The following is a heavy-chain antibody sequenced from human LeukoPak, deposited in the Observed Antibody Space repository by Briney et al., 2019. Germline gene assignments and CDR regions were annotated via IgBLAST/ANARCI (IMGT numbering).Heavy chain of an antibody. Sequence: ASVKVSCKASGYTFTGYVITWVRQAPGQGLEWMGWISAYSGNTNYAQNLQGRVTMTTDTSTSTAYMELRSLRSDDTAVYYCARGYDSSGYYYFDYWGQGTLVTVSS. CDR2: ISAYSGNT. V-gene: IGHV1-18*01. D-gene: IGHD3-22*01. CDR3: ARGYDSSGYYYFDY. CDR1: GYTFTGYV. J-gene: IGHJ4*02.